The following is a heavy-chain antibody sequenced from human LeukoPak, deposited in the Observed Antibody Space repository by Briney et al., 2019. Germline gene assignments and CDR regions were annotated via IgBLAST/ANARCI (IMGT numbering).Heavy chain of an antibody. CDR1: SASITSSPYF. CDR2: ISYSGTT. CDR3: ARSGGNSGQYRQTFDY. V-gene: IGHV4-39*07. D-gene: IGHD4-23*01. J-gene: IGHJ4*02. Sequence: PSETLSLTCTVSSASITSSPYFWGWIRQSPGKGLEWIGSISYSGTTYYNPSLKSRVTISVDTSKNQFSLKLNSVTAADTAVYYCARSGGNSGQYRQTFDYWGQGTLVTVSS.